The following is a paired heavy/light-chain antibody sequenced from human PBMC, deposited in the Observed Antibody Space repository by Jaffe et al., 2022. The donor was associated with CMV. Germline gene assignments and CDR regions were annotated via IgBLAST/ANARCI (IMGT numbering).Heavy chain of an antibody. D-gene: IGHD3-16*02. V-gene: IGHV3-64D*06. CDR1: GFTFSRNA. Sequence: EVQLVESGGGLVQPGGSLRLSCSVSGFTFSRNAMHWVRQAPGKGLEHVSAVNSNGDKTYYADSVKGRFTISRDNSKNTLYLQMSSLSAEDTALYYCVRLSAALDYWGQGTLVTVS. CDR3: VRLSAALDY. CDR2: VNSNGDKT. J-gene: IGHJ4*02.
Light chain of an antibody. J-gene: IGKJ1*01. V-gene: IGKV3-15*01. CDR3: QQYNNWLWT. Sequence: EIVMTQSPATLSVSPGERATLSCRASQSVSSNLAWYQQKPGQAPRLLIYGASTRATGIPVRFSGSASGTEFTLTISSLQSEDFAVYYCQQYNNWLWTFGQGTKVEIK. CDR1: QSVSSN. CDR2: GAS.